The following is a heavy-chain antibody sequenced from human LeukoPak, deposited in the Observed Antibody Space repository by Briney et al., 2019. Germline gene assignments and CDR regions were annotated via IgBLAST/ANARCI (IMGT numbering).Heavy chain of an antibody. J-gene: IGHJ4*02. CDR1: GFTFSSYE. CDR3: ARVIAAAGNY. Sequence: QPGGSLRLSCAASGFTFSSYEMNWVRQAPGTGLEWVSYISSSGSTIYYADSVKGRFTISRDNAKNSLYLRMNSLRAEDTAVYYCARVIAAAGNYWGQGTLVTVSS. CDR2: ISSSGSTI. V-gene: IGHV3-48*03. D-gene: IGHD6-13*01.